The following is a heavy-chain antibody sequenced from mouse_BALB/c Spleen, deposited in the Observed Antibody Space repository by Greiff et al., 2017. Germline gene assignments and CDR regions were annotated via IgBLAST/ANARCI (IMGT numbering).Heavy chain of an antibody. CDR2: IYPGDGDT. J-gene: IGHJ2*01. Sequence: VQLQQSGAELARPGASVKLSCKASGYTFTSYWMQWVKQRPGQGLEWIGAIYPGDGDTRYTQKFKGKATLTADKSSSTAYMQLSSLASEDSAVYYCARSQYGKDYFDYWGQGTTLTVSS. D-gene: IGHD2-10*02. V-gene: IGHV1-87*01. CDR1: GYTFTSYW. CDR3: ARSQYGKDYFDY.